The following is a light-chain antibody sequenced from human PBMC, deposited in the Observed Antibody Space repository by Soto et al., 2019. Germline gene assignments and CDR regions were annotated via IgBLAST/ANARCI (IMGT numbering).Light chain of an antibody. V-gene: IGLV2-8*01. CDR1: SSDVGGYNY. CDR3: SSYAAGNNFYFV. J-gene: IGLJ3*02. Sequence: QSALTQPTSASGSPGQSVTISCTGTSSDVGGYNYVSWYQQYPGRAPKLMIYEVTKRPSGVPDRFSGSKSGNTASLTVSGLQAEDEADYYCSSYAAGNNFYFVFGGGTKLTVL. CDR2: EVT.